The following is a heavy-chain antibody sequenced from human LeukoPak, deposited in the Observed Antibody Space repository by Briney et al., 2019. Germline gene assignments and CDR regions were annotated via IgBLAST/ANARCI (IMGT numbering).Heavy chain of an antibody. CDR2: IYQTGST. V-gene: IGHV4-34*01. CDR3: AYSPYLDEVYYYMDV. J-gene: IGHJ6*03. CDR1: GGSFSGYY. Sequence: SETLSLTCAVYGGSFSGYYWSWIRQAPGKGLEWIGEIYQTGSTNYNPSLKSRVTISMDKSKNEFSLKLTSMTAADTAVYYCAYSPYLDEVYYYMDVWGKGATVTVSS. D-gene: IGHD2/OR15-2a*01.